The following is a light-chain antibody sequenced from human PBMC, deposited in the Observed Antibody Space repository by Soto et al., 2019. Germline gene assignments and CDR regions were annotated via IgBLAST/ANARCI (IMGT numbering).Light chain of an antibody. J-gene: IGLJ2*01. V-gene: IGLV2-14*01. CDR2: DVS. CDR3: SSYTSSSTPHVV. Sequence: QSALTQPASVSGSPGQSIIISGIGTSSDVGGYNYVSWYQQHPGKAPKLMIYDVSNRPSGVSNRFSGSKSGNTASLTISGLQAEDEADYYCSSYTSSSTPHVVFGGGTKLTVL. CDR1: SSDVGGYNY.